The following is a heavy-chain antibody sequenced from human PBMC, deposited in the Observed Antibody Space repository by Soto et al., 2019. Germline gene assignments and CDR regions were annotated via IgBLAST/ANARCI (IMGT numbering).Heavy chain of an antibody. CDR3: ARDRRGYQPPPGDYYYYGMDV. V-gene: IGHV3-30-3*01. CDR2: ISYDGSNK. D-gene: IGHD2-2*01. J-gene: IGHJ6*02. CDR1: GFTFSSYA. Sequence: QVQLVESGGGVVQPGRSLRLSCAASGFTFSSYAMHWVRQAPGKGLEWVAVISYDGSNKYYADSVKGRFTISRDNSKNTLYLQMNSPRAEDTAVYYCARDRRGYQPPPGDYYYYGMDVWGQGTTVTVSS.